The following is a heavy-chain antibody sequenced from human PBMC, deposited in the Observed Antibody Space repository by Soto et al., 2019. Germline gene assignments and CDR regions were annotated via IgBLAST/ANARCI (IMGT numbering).Heavy chain of an antibody. D-gene: IGHD6-19*01. V-gene: IGHV3-30*03. J-gene: IGHJ4*02. Sequence: GGSLRLSCAASGFSFSSYGMHWVRQAPGKGLEWVAVISFDGKNQYYADSVKGRFTISRDDSKNTLSLQINSVRAEDTAVYYCARDMNHKYSSGWYYFDYWGQGTLVTVSS. CDR1: GFSFSSYG. CDR2: ISFDGKNQ. CDR3: ARDMNHKYSSGWYYFDY.